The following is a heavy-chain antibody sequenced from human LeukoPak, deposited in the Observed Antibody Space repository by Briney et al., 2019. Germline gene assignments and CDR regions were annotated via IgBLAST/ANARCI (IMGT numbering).Heavy chain of an antibody. D-gene: IGHD1-26*01. J-gene: IGHJ3*01. V-gene: IGHV3-15*01. Sequence: PGGSLRLSCAASGFSFSNTRMSWVRQAPGKGLEWVGRIKSKMDGGTADYAAPVKGRFIISRDDSESTLNLQMNSLYPEDTAVYHCTTRPNYTGSPGGTFDFWGQGTTVTVSS. CDR2: IKSKMDGGTA. CDR3: TTRPNYTGSPGGTFDF. CDR1: GFSFSNTR.